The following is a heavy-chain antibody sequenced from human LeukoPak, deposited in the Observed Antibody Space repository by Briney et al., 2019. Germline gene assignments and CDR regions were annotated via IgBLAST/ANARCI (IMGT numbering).Heavy chain of an antibody. D-gene: IGHD6-13*01. J-gene: IGHJ4*02. CDR3: AKELAAVGVPSFDS. CDR1: EFTFSSYA. V-gene: IGHV3-23*01. CDR2: IRSTGGGT. Sequence: GGSLRLSCAASEFTFSSYAMSWVRQTPGKGLEWVSGIRSTGGGTYYADSVKGRFTISRDNSKNTLYLQMNRLRAEDTAVYYCAKELAAVGVPSFDSWGQGTLVTVSS.